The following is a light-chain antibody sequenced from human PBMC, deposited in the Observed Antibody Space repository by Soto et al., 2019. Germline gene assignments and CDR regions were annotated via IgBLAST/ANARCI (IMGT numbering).Light chain of an antibody. CDR1: NNDVGGYDL. V-gene: IGLV2-23*02. Sequence: HSALTQPASVSGSPGQSITISCTGTNNDVGGYDLLSWYQHHPGKAPKLIIYEATKRPSGVSDRFSGSKSGNTASLTISALQAEDEADYSCCSFASGATFVFGGGTKLTVL. J-gene: IGLJ2*01. CDR2: EAT. CDR3: CSFASGATFV.